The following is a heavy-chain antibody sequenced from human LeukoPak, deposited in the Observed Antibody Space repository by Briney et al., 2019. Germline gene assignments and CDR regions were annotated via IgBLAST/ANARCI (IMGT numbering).Heavy chain of an antibody. J-gene: IGHJ5*02. Sequence: ASVKVSCRASGYTFTSYDINWVRQATGQGLEWMRWMNPNSGNTGYAQKFQGRVTMTRNTSISTAYMELSSLRSEDTAVYYCARGFWRKGAYNWFDPWGQGTLVTVSS. CDR1: GYTFTSYD. V-gene: IGHV1-8*01. CDR2: MNPNSGNT. D-gene: IGHD3-3*01. CDR3: ARGFWRKGAYNWFDP.